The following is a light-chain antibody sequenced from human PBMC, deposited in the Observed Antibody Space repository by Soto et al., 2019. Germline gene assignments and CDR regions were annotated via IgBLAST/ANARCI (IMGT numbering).Light chain of an antibody. CDR2: LEGSGSY. CDR1: SGHSSYI. Sequence: QLVLTQSSSASASLGSSVKLTCTLSSGHSSYIIAWHQQQPGKAPRYLMKLEGSGSYNKGSGVPDHFSGSSSGADRYLTISNLQFEDEADYYCETWDSNTVVFGGGTKLTVL. CDR3: ETWDSNTVV. J-gene: IGLJ2*01. V-gene: IGLV4-60*02.